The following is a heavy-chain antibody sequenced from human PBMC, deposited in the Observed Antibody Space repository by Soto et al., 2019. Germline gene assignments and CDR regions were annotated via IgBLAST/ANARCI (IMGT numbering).Heavy chain of an antibody. CDR2: IYYDGST. V-gene: IGHV4-61*01. J-gene: IGHJ5*02. Sequence: QVQLQESGPGLVKPSETLSLTCTVSGGSVSSGNYYWSWIRQPPGKGLEWIGNIYYDGSTYYSPSLKRRLTMSADTSKNPFSLNLASVPAAATAVYYRGRGRGAYQPFDPRGQGTLVTVSS. CDR3: GRGRGAYQPFDP. D-gene: IGHD2-2*01. CDR1: GGSVSSGNYY.